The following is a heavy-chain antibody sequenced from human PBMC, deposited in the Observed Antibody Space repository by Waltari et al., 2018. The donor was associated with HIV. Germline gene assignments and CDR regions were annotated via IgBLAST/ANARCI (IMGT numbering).Heavy chain of an antibody. V-gene: IGHV1-2*02. Sequence: QVQLVQSGAEVKKPGASVKVSCKASGYTFTGYYMHWVRQAPGQGLEWMGWINPNSGGTNYAQKFQGRVTMTRDTSITTAYMEVSRLRSDDTAVYYCARVPYYYVTSAYPDYWGQGTLVTVSS. J-gene: IGHJ4*02. D-gene: IGHD3-22*01. CDR1: GYTFTGYY. CDR2: INPNSGGT. CDR3: ARVPYYYVTSAYPDY.